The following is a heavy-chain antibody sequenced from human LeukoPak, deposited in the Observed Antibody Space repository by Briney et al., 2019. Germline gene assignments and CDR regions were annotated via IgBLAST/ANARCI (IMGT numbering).Heavy chain of an antibody. V-gene: IGHV4-31*03. J-gene: IGHJ4*02. D-gene: IGHD3-16*01. CDR1: GGSISSGGYY. CDR2: IYYSGST. CDR3: ARDYSRYLGGGFDY. Sequence: SETLSLTCTVSGGSISSGGYYWSWIRQHPGKGLEWIGYIYYSGSTHYNPSLKSRVTISVDTSKNQFSLKLSSVTAADTAVYYCARDYSRYLGGGFDYWGQGTLVTVSS.